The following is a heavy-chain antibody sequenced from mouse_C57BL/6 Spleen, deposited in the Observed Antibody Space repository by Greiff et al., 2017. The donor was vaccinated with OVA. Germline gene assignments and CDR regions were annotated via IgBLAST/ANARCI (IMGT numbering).Heavy chain of an antibody. CDR1: GYSITSGYY. CDR3: ARDSYGYDGGFAY. D-gene: IGHD2-2*01. Sequence: EVHLVESGPGLVKPSQSLSLTCSVTGYSITSGYYWNWIRQFPGNKLEWMGYISYDGSNNYNPSLKNRISITRDTSKNQLFLKLNSVTTEDTATYYCARDSYGYDGGFAYWGQGTLVTVSA. J-gene: IGHJ3*01. CDR2: ISYDGSN. V-gene: IGHV3-6*01.